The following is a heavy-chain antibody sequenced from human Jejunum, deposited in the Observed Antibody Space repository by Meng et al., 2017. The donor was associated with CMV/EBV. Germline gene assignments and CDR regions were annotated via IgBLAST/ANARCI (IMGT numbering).Heavy chain of an antibody. D-gene: IGHD2-2*01. CDR2: ISAYNGNT. J-gene: IGHJ4*02. CDR3: ARFYGSSTSCPHVLFDY. CDR1: GFIFTSYA. Sequence: QVPLVQSGAEVGKSGASVKVSCKASGFIFTSYAISWVRQAPGQGLQYMGWISAYNGNTNYAQELQGRVTMTTDTSTSTAYMELRSLRFDDTAVYYCARFYGSSTSCPHVLFDYWGQGTLVTVSS. V-gene: IGHV1-18*01.